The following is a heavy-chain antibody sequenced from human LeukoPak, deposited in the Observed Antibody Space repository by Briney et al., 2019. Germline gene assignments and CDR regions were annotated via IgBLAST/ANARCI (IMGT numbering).Heavy chain of an antibody. J-gene: IGHJ4*02. CDR3: AREAPGDDILTGYYTTAASSFDY. Sequence: ASVKVSCKASGYTFTGYYMHWVRQAPGQGLEWMGRINPNSGGTNYAQKFQGRVTMTRDTSISTAYMELSRLRSDDTAVYYCAREAPGDDILTGYYTTAASSFDYWGQGTLVTVSS. CDR2: INPNSGGT. D-gene: IGHD3-9*01. V-gene: IGHV1-2*06. CDR1: GYTFTGYY.